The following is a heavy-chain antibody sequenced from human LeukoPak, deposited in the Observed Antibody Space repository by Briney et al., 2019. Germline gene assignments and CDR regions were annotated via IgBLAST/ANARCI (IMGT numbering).Heavy chain of an antibody. D-gene: IGHD1-20*01. CDR1: GGLISRSGNFY. CDR2: VYYTGYS. V-gene: IGHV4-39*01. J-gene: IGHJ6*02. Sequence: SETLSLTCSVSGGLISRSGNFYWGWIRQVPGKGLEWIGSVYYTGYSYDNPSLKSRVTVSVDTSKNQFSLKLNSVTAADTAIYYCARQGAITARRTHYYAMDVWGPGATVTVSS. CDR3: ARQGAITARRTHYYAMDV.